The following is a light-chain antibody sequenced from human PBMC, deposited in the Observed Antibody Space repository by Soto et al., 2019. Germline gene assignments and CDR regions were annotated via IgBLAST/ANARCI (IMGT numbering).Light chain of an antibody. Sequence: DIVMTQSPLSLPVTPGEPASFSCRSSESLLHSNGFHYVDRYLQRPGQSPQFLFYSTSNRASGVHDRISGSGSGTNFTLRISRVEAGDVGVYYCMQALQTALIFGQGTKLGIK. J-gene: IGKJ2*01. CDR3: MQALQTALI. CDR2: STS. CDR1: ESLLHSNGFHY. V-gene: IGKV2-28*01.